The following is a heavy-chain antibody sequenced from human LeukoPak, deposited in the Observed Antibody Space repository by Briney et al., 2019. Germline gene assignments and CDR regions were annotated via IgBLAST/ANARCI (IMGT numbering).Heavy chain of an antibody. D-gene: IGHD6-19*01. V-gene: IGHV4-4*02. CDR1: GGSISSNW. Sequence: SETLSLTCAVSGGSISSNWWNWVRQPPGKGLEWIGEIYHGGSTNYNPSLKSRVTISVDKSKNQFSLKLTSVTAADTAVYYCARGGTAVAGLDSWGQGTLVTVSS. CDR3: ARGGTAVAGLDS. J-gene: IGHJ4*02. CDR2: IYHGGST.